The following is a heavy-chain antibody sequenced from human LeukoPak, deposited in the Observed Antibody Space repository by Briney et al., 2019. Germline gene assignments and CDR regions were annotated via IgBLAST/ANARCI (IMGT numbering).Heavy chain of an antibody. CDR2: IKSKTNGETV. V-gene: IGHV3-15*01. CDR3: STAYGGSGSD. D-gene: IGHD3-10*01. CDR1: GFTFSGAW. J-gene: IGHJ4*02. Sequence: PGGSLRLSCAASGFTFSGAWMSWVRQAPGKGLEWVGRIKSKTNGETVDYGAPVKGRFNTSRDDSKNTVFLQMNSLKTEDTAVYYCSTAYGGSGSDWGQGTLVTVSS.